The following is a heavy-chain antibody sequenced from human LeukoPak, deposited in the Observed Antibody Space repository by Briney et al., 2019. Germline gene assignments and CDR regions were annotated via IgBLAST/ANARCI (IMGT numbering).Heavy chain of an antibody. D-gene: IGHD4-17*01. Sequence: PSETLSLTCAVYGGSFSGYYWSWIRQPPGKGLEWIGEINHSGSTNYNPSLKSRVTISVDTSKNQFSLKLSSVTAADTAVYYCARGGDYVDYWGQGTLVTVSP. J-gene: IGHJ4*02. CDR3: ARGGDYVDY. CDR1: GGSFSGYY. V-gene: IGHV4-34*01. CDR2: INHSGST.